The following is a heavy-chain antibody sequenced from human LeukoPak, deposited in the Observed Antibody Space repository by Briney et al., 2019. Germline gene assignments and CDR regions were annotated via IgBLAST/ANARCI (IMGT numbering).Heavy chain of an antibody. CDR1: GGSISSYY. Sequence: SETRSLTCTVSGGSISSYYWSWIRQPPGKGLEWIGYIYYSGSTNYNPSLKSRVTISVDTSKNQFSLKLSSVTAADTAVYYCASAEDGYNLDDAFDTWGQGTMVTVSS. CDR2: IYYSGST. D-gene: IGHD5-24*01. CDR3: ASAEDGYNLDDAFDT. V-gene: IGHV4-59*01. J-gene: IGHJ3*02.